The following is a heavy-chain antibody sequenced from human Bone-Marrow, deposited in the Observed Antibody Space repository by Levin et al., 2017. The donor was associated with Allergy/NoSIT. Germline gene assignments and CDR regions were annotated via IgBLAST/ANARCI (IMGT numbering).Heavy chain of an antibody. CDR2: ISGSGGRT. CDR3: AKDRRETIYCDLEY. D-gene: IGHD3-22*01. CDR1: GFTFSNYA. Sequence: GESLKISCAASGFTFSNYAMNWVRQAPGKGLEWVSGISGSGGRTYDADSVKGRFTISRDNPKNTLYLQMNSLRAEDTAVYYCAKDRRETIYCDLEYWGQGTLVTVSS. J-gene: IGHJ4*02. V-gene: IGHV3-23*01.